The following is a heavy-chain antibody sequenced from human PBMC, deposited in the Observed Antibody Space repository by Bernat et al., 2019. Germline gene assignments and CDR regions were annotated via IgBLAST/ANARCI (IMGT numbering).Heavy chain of an antibody. CDR2: INPNRGGT. J-gene: IGHJ5*02. D-gene: IGHD5-24*01. Sequence: QVQLVQSGAEVKKPGASVKVSCKASGYTFTGYYMHWVRQAPGQGLEWMGWINPNRGGTNYAQKFQGRVTMTRDTSISTAYMELSRLRSDDTAVYYCARESEMATTVGWFDPWGQGTLVTVSS. CDR3: ARESEMATTVGWFDP. V-gene: IGHV1-2*02. CDR1: GYTFTGYY.